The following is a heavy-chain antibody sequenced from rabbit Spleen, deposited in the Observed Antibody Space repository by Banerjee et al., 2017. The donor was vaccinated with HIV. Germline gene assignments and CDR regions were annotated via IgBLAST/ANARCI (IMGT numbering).Heavy chain of an antibody. Sequence: QSLEESGGDLVKPEGSLTLTCTASGFSFSSSYYMCWVRQAPGKGLEWIGYIEPIFGNTYYASWVNGRFTISSHNAQNTLYLQLNSLTAADTATYFCVRDRANIGGDYGPYYFDLWGPGTLVTVS. J-gene: IGHJ4*01. CDR2: IEPIFGNT. D-gene: IGHD2-1*01. CDR1: GFSFSSSYY. V-gene: IGHV1S40*01. CDR3: VRDRANIGGDYGPYYFDL.